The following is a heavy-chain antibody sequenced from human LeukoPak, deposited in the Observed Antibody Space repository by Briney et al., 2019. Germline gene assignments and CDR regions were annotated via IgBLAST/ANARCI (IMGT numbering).Heavy chain of an antibody. CDR3: ASPRSLPV. CDR2: IKEDGSEE. Sequence: GGSLRLSCAASGFTFSRYWMSWVRQAPGKGLEWVANIKEDGSEEYYVDSVKGRFTISRDNAKNSLYLQMNSLRAEDTAVYYCASPRSLPVWGQGTMVTVSS. J-gene: IGHJ3*01. CDR1: GFTFSRYW. V-gene: IGHV3-7*02.